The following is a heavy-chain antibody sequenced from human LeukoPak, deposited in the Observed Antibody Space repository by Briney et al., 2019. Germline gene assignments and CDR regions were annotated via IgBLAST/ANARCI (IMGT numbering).Heavy chain of an antibody. J-gene: IGHJ2*01. D-gene: IGHD3-10*01. CDR3: ARDQGSGYWYFDL. V-gene: IGHV3-7*01. CDR2: MNQDGSEK. CDR1: GFTFSTYW. Sequence: GGSLRLSCAASGFTFSTYWMSWVRQAPGKGLEWVANMNQDGSEKYYVDSVKGRFTISRDNAKNSLYLQMNSLRAEDTAVYYCARDQGSGYWYFDLWGRGTLVTVSS.